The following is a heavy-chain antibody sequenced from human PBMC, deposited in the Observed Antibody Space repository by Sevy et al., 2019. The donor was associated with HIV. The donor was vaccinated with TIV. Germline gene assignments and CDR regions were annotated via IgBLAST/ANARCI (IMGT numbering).Heavy chain of an antibody. CDR1: GGSVTSGNYY. J-gene: IGHJ6*02. CDR3: ARVREAIYYFGMDV. V-gene: IGHV4-61*01. CDR2: ISYSGNT. Sequence: SETLSLTCTVSGGSVTSGNYYWTWIRQPPGKGLECIGYISYSGNTKYNPSLKSRVIISVDTSKTQFSLTLSSVTAADTAVYYCARVREAIYYFGMDVWGQGTTVTVSS.